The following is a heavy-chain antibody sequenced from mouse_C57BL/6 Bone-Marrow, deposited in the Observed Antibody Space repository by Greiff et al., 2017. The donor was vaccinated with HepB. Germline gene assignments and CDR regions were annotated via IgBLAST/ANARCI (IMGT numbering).Heavy chain of an antibody. CDR2: IHPNSGST. J-gene: IGHJ3*01. V-gene: IGHV1-64*01. Sequence: QVQLQQPGAELVKPGASVKLSCKASGYTFTSYWMHWVKQRPGQGLGWIGMIHPNSGSTNYNEKFKSKATLTVDKSSSTAYMQLSSLTSEDSAVYYCARWIYYDYLFADWGQGTLVTVSA. D-gene: IGHD2-4*01. CDR3: ARWIYYDYLFAD. CDR1: GYTFTSYW.